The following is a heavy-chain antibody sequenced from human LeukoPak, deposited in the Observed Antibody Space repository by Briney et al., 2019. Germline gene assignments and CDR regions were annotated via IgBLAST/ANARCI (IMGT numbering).Heavy chain of an antibody. J-gene: IGHJ3*02. CDR1: VGTFSSYA. V-gene: IGHV1-69*13. CDR3: ARKASSTSGYAFDI. Sequence: ASVKVSFKASVGTFSSYAISWVRQAPGQGLEWMGGIIPIFGTANYAQTFQGRVTITADESTSTAYMELSSLRSEDTAVYYCARKASSTSGYAFDIWGQGTMVTVSS. CDR2: IIPIFGTA. D-gene: IGHD2-2*01.